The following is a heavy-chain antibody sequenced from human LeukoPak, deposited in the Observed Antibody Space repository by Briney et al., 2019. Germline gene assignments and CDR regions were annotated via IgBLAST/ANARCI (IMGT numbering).Heavy chain of an antibody. CDR1: GDSISSYF. V-gene: IGHV4-4*07. CDR2: IYTSGTT. CDR3: ARYYYDSSGYY. D-gene: IGHD3-22*01. Sequence: PSETLSLTCSVSGDSISSYFWTWIRQPAGKGLEWIGRIYTSGTTNYNPSLKSRVTMSVDTSKNQFSLKLSSVTAADTAVYYCARYYYDSSGYYWGQGTLVTVSS. J-gene: IGHJ4*02.